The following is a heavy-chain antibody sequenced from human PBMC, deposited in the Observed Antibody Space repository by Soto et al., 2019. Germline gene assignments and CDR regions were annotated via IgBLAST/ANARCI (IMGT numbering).Heavy chain of an antibody. Sequence: PGGSLRLSCAASAFTFTSSAMSWVRQAPGKGLEWVSVISGSGSTTYYADSVKGRFTISRDNSKSTLYLQMDSLRAEDTAMYYCAKSPIPARRSFFDYWGQGTLVTVSS. CDR2: ISGSGSTT. D-gene: IGHD6-6*01. V-gene: IGHV3-23*01. CDR1: AFTFTSSA. J-gene: IGHJ4*02. CDR3: AKSPIPARRSFFDY.